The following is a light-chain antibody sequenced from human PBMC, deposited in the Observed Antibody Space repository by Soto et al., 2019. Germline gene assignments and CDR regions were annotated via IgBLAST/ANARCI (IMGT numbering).Light chain of an antibody. CDR2: DAS. CDR1: QSISTW. V-gene: IGKV1-5*01. Sequence: DIQMTQSPSTLSASVGDRVTITCRASQSISTWLAWYQHQPRKAPKLLIFDASSLETGVSSRFSGSGSGTEFTLTINSLQPDDSATYFCQQFGSFPYTFGQGTKLEIK. J-gene: IGKJ2*01. CDR3: QQFGSFPYT.